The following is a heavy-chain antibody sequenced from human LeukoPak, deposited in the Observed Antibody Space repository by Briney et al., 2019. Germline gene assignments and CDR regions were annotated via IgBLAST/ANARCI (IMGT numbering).Heavy chain of an antibody. CDR3: AKNCSRTSFLIRPTFYI. CDR2: IYYSGST. J-gene: IGHJ3*02. D-gene: IGHD2-2*01. V-gene: IGHV4-39*01. Sequence: SETLSFTSTVSGGSISSSSYYWGWIRQPPGKGLEWIGSIYYSGSTYSNPSLKSRVTTSVDTSKNQFSLKLRSLTAADTAVFYCAKNCSRTSFLIRPTFYILGQGTMVTVSS. CDR1: GGSISSSSYY.